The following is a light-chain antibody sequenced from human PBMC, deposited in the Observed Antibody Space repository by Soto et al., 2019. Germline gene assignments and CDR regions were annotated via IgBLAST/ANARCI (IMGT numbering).Light chain of an antibody. J-gene: IGLJ3*02. CDR1: SSDVGSYNR. Sequence: QSALTQPPSVSGSPGQSVTISCTGTSSDVGSYNRVFWYQQPPGTAPKLMIYEVTNRPSGVPNRFSASKSGNTASLTISGLQAEDEADYYCTSYTSSRTWVFGGGTKVTVL. CDR2: EVT. CDR3: TSYTSSRTWV. V-gene: IGLV2-18*02.